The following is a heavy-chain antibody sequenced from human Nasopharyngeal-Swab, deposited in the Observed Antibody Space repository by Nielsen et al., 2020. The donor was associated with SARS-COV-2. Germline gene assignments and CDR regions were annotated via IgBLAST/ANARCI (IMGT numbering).Heavy chain of an antibody. CDR1: GGSISSYY. Sequence: GSLRLSYTVSGGSISSYYWSWIRQPPGKGLEWIGYIYYSGSTNYNPSLKSRVTISVDTSKNQFSLKLSSVAAADTAVYYCARHPRYYDSSGYHFDYWGQGTLVTVSS. J-gene: IGHJ4*02. CDR3: ARHPRYYDSSGYHFDY. V-gene: IGHV4-59*08. CDR2: IYYSGST. D-gene: IGHD3-22*01.